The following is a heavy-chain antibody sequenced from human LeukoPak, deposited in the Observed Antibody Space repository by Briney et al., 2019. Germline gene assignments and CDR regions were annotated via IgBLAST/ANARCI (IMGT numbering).Heavy chain of an antibody. CDR2: IYHSGST. J-gene: IGHJ4*02. CDR1: GYSISSGYY. D-gene: IGHD5-18*01. Sequence: SETLSLTCTVSGYSISSGYYWGWIRQPPGKGLEWIGSIYHSGSTYYNPSLKSRVTISVDTSKNQSSLKLSSVTAADTAVYYCARKNSYGLHFDYWGQGTLVIVSS. V-gene: IGHV4-38-2*02. CDR3: ARKNSYGLHFDY.